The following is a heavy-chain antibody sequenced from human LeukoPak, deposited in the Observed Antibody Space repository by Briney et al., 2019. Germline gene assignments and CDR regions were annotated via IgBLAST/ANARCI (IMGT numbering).Heavy chain of an antibody. D-gene: IGHD6-19*01. CDR1: GDSVSSNSAA. CDR3: ARSVRRGLLSWWLVPVASGFDY. V-gene: IGHV6-1*01. CDR2: TYYRSKWYN. Sequence: SQTLSLTCAISGDSVSSNSAAWNWIRQSPSRGLEWLGRTYYRSKWYNDYAVSVKSRITINPDTSKNQFSLQLDSVTPEDTAVYYCARSVRRGLLSWWLVPVASGFDYWGQGTLVTVSS. J-gene: IGHJ4*02.